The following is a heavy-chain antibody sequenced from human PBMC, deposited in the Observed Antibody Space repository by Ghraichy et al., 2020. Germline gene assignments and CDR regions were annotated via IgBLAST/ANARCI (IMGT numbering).Heavy chain of an antibody. CDR1: GGSISSYY. CDR3: AREGQRYSPQPFQH. V-gene: IGHV4-59*01. Sequence: SETLSLTCTVSGGSISSYYWSWIRQPPGKGLEWIGYIYYSGSTNYNPSLKSRVTISVDTSKNQFSLKLSSVTAADTAVYYCAREGQRYSPQPFQHWGQGTLVTVSS. CDR2: IYYSGST. J-gene: IGHJ1*01. D-gene: IGHD6-25*01.